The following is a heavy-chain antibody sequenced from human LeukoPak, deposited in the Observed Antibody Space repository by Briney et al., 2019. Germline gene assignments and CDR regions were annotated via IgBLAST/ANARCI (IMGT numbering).Heavy chain of an antibody. V-gene: IGHV1-18*01. J-gene: IGHJ5*02. CDR2: ISAYNSDT. Sequence: ASLKVSCKTSGYNFAIYGITWVRQAPGQGLEWMGWISAYNSDTYYAQKFKDRVTMTRDSSTATVYMEIKSLTFDDTAVYYCARGADANSYHEYNYLDPWGQGTPVTVSS. D-gene: IGHD2-2*01. CDR1: GYNFAIYG. CDR3: ARGADANSYHEYNYLDP.